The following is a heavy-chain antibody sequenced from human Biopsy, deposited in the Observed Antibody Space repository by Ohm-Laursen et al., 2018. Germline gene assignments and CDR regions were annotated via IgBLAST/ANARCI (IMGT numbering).Heavy chain of an antibody. CDR1: GDSVTKYY. V-gene: IGHV4-59*02. D-gene: IGHD4-11*01. CDR2: IYYSVMT. CDR3: ARDSGILNYGNFKYYHYYGMDV. J-gene: IGHJ6*02. Sequence: GTLSLTCTVSGDSVTKYYWSWIRQPPGKGLEWIGHIYYSVMTNYNPSLQSRVSISVDTSRNQVSLTLSSVTAADTTVYYCARDSGILNYGNFKYYHYYGMDVWGQGTKVTVSS.